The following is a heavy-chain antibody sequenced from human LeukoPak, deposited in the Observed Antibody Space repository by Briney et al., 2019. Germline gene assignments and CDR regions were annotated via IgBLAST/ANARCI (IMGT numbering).Heavy chain of an antibody. CDR3: ARDRYYYGSGSYPYMDV. CDR1: GGSISSYY. V-gene: IGHV4-4*07. Sequence: SETLSLTCTFSGGSISSYYWSWIRQPAGKGLEWIGRSHTSGSTNYNPSLKSRVTMSVDTSKNQFSLKLSSVTAVDTAVYYCARDRYYYGSGSYPYMDVWGKGTTVTISS. J-gene: IGHJ6*03. CDR2: SHTSGST. D-gene: IGHD3-10*01.